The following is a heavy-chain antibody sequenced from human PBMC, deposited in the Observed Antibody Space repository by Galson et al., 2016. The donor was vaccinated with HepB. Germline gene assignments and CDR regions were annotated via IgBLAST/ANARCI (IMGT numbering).Heavy chain of an antibody. D-gene: IGHD3-10*01. CDR2: ISYDGTNK. Sequence: SLRLSCAASGFTFDNYPMHWVRQAPGKGLEWVALISYDGTNKYYADSVKGRSTISRDNSKNTLYLQMNSLRAEDTAVYYCAKGRVSGKRGLDFDYWGQGTLVTVSS. CDR3: AKGRVSGKRGLDFDY. CDR1: GFTFDNYP. V-gene: IGHV3-30-3*01. J-gene: IGHJ4*02.